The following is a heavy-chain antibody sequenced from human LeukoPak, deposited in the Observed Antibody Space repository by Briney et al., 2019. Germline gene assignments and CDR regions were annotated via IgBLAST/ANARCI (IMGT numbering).Heavy chain of an antibody. CDR2: IYTSGST. CDR3: AREFTMVRGVITYFDY. V-gene: IGHV4-4*07. Sequence: SETLSLTCTVSGGSISSYYWSWIRQPAGKGLEWLGRIYTSGSTNYNPSLKSRVTMSVDTSKNQFSLKLSSVTAADTAVYYCAREFTMVRGVITYFDYWGQGTLVTVSS. CDR1: GGSISSYY. J-gene: IGHJ4*02. D-gene: IGHD3-10*01.